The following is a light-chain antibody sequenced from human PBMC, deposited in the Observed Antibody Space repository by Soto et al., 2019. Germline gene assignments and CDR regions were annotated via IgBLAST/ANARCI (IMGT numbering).Light chain of an antibody. CDR3: HQRSNWPPDT. V-gene: IGKV3-11*01. Sequence: ESVLTHPPCTLASSTGEGATLSCRASQSVSSSYLAWYQQKPGQAPRLLIYGASTRATGVPARFSGSGSGTDFTLTISSLEPEDFAVYYCHQRSNWPPDTFGQGTRLEI. J-gene: IGKJ5*01. CDR1: QSVSSSY. CDR2: GAS.